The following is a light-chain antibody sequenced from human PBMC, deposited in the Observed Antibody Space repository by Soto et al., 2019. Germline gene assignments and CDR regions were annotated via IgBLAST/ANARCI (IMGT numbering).Light chain of an antibody. V-gene: IGKV1-5*01. CDR1: QSINTW. J-gene: IGKJ1*01. CDR3: QQYNSYRT. CDR2: DAS. Sequence: DIQMTQSPSTLSASVGDRVTITCRASQSINTWLAWYQLKPGKAPKLLIYDASSLKSGVPSRFSGSGSGTEFPLTISSLQPDDLATYYCQQYNSYRTFGQGTKVEIK.